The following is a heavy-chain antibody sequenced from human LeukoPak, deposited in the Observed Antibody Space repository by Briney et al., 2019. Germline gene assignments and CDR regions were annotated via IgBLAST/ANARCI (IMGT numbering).Heavy chain of an antibody. V-gene: IGHV3-30*02. D-gene: IGHD2-2*01. Sequence: GGSLRLSCAASGFTFSSYGMHWVRQAPGKGLEWVAFIRYGGSNKYYADSVKGRFTISRDNSKNTLYLQMNSLRAEDTAVYYCAKDRWTYCSSTSCSPDYWGQGTLVTVSS. CDR1: GFTFSSYG. J-gene: IGHJ4*02. CDR2: IRYGGSNK. CDR3: AKDRWTYCSSTSCSPDY.